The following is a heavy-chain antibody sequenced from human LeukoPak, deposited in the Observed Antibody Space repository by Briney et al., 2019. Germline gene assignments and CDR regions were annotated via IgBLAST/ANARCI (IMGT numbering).Heavy chain of an antibody. J-gene: IGHJ6*02. CDR1: GFTFSSYW. D-gene: IGHD1-26*01. V-gene: IGHV3-7*01. Sequence: PGGSLRLSCAASGFTFSSYWMSWVRQAPGKGLEWVANIKQDGSEKYYVDSVKGRFTISRDNAKNSLYLQMNSLRAEDTAVYYCASPKYGNYYYYGVDVWGQGTTVTVSS. CDR2: IKQDGSEK. CDR3: ASPKYGNYYYYGVDV.